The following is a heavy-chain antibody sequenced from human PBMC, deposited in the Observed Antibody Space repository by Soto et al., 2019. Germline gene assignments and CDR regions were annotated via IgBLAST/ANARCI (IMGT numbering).Heavy chain of an antibody. D-gene: IGHD2-2*02. CDR1: GFTFSSYA. V-gene: IGHV3-30-3*01. CDR3: AKDRQFRGVVVPAAILDY. Sequence: GGSLRLSCAASGFTFSSYAMHWVRQAPGKGLEWVAVISYDGSNKYYADSVKGRFTISRDNSKNTLYLQMNSLRAEDTAVYYCAKDRQFRGVVVPAAILDYWGQGTLVTVSS. CDR2: ISYDGSNK. J-gene: IGHJ4*02.